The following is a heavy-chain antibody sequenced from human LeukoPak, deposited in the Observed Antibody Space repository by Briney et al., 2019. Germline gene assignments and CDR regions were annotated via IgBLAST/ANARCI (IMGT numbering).Heavy chain of an antibody. J-gene: IGHJ3*02. CDR2: INSDGTIT. D-gene: IGHD7-27*01. V-gene: IGHV3-74*01. CDR3: ARLNWVGTFDI. CDR1: GLTFVSYW. Sequence: GPLKLSCEASGLTFVSYWLPWVRQAQGEGLVWVSRINSDGTITTYADSVKGRFTISRDNAKNTLYLQMNSLRAEDTAMYYCARLNWVGTFDIWGQGTMVTVSS.